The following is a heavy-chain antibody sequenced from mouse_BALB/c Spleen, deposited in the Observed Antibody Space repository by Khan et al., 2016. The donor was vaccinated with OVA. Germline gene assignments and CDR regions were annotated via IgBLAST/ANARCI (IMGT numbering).Heavy chain of an antibody. Sequence: EVELVESGGGLVRPGGSLKLSCAASAFDFSYYDMSWVRQTPERRLEWVAYISSGGGGTSYPDTVKGRFTISRDNAKNTLYLQMSSLKSEDTGIYYCARGYYYFDYWGQGTTLTVSS. CDR1: AFDFSYYD. V-gene: IGHV5-12-1*01. J-gene: IGHJ2*01. D-gene: IGHD2-3*01. CDR2: ISSGGGGT. CDR3: ARGYYYFDY.